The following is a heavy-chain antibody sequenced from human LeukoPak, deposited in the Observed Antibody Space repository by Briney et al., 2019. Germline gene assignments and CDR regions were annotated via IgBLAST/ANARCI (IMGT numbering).Heavy chain of an antibody. V-gene: IGHV4-61*02. CDR3: ARCYDFWSGYFDY. CDR1: GGSIISGGYY. D-gene: IGHD3-3*01. CDR2: FYTGGSS. Sequence: SETLSLTCTVSGGSIISGGYYWSWIRQPAGKGLEWIGRFYTGGSSDYNPSLKSRVTISLDTSKNQFSLKLSSVTAADTAVYYCARCYDFWSGYFDYWGQGTLVTVSS. J-gene: IGHJ4*02.